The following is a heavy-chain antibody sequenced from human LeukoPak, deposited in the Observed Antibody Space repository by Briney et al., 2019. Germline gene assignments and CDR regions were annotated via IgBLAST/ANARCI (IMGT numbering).Heavy chain of an antibody. Sequence: GGSLRLSCAASGFTFSSHAMSWVRQAPGKGLEWVSTISGSGGSTYYADSVKGRFTLSRDTSKNTLYLQMNSLRAEDTAVYYCASETYYYGSGSYYKGQFWGQGTLVTVSS. D-gene: IGHD3-10*01. J-gene: IGHJ4*02. CDR3: ASETYYYGSGSYYKGQF. CDR2: ISGSGGST. V-gene: IGHV3-23*01. CDR1: GFTFSSHA.